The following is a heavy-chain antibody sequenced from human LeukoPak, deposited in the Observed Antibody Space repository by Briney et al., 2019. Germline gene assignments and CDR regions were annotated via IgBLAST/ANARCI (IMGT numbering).Heavy chain of an antibody. CDR2: LNPNSGNT. CDR3: VKSAY. Sequence: GASVKVSCKASEYTFTTSNFDWVQQATGQGLEWMGWLNPNSGNTGSAQKFQGRVTMTMDPSKSTAYMELSSLTSEDTAVYYCVKSAYWGQGTLVTVSS. J-gene: IGHJ4*02. CDR1: EYTFTTSN. V-gene: IGHV1-8*01.